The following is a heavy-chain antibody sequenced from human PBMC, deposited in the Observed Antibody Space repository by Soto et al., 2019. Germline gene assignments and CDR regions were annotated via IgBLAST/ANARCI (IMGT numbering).Heavy chain of an antibody. CDR1: GGAFSGYA. CDR3: ARDPLVREAGPFDY. Sequence: PSETLSLTXAVYGGAFSGYAWSWIRQAPGKGLEWIGEINHSGSTNYNPSLKRRVIISVDTSKNQFSLKLSSVAAADTAVHYCARDPLVREAGPFDYWGQGTLVTVSS. V-gene: IGHV4-34*01. D-gene: IGHD3-10*01. CDR2: INHSGST. J-gene: IGHJ4*02.